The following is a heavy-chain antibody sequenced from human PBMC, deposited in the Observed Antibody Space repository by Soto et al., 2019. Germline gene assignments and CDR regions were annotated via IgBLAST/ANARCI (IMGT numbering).Heavy chain of an antibody. CDR1: GGSISIGDYY. D-gene: IGHD4-17*01. CDR3: ASTAPYGHYVY. CDR2: IYYSGST. Sequence: SETLSLTCTVSGGSISIGDYYWSWTRQPPGKGLEWIGYIYYSGSTYYNPSIKSRVTISVDTSKNQFSLKLSSVTAADTAVYYCASTAPYGHYVYWGQGTLVTVS. J-gene: IGHJ4*02. V-gene: IGHV4-30-4*01.